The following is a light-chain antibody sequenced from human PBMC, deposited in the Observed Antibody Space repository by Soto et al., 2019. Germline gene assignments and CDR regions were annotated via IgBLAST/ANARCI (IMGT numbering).Light chain of an antibody. J-gene: IGKJ2*01. CDR1: QSVTSNY. Sequence: EIGLTQSPGTLSLSPGERATLSCRASQSVTSNYLAWYQQKPGPAPRLLIYGASIRATGVPYRFSGSGSVTDFTLTITRLAPGDFAVYYCQQYGSYPLMYTGGQGTDLGVK. CDR3: QQYGSYPLMYT. CDR2: GAS. V-gene: IGKV3-20*01.